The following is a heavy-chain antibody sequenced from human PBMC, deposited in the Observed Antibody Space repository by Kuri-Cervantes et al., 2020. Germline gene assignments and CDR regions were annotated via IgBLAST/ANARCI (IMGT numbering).Heavy chain of an antibody. Sequence: SVKVSCKASGGTFSSYTISWVRQAPGQGLEWMGRIIPILGIANYAQKFQGRVTITADKSTSTAYMELSSLRSEDTAVYYCARDTWRHGRHPPFNYDFWSGRRFDPWGQGTLVTVSS. CDR2: IIPILGIA. CDR3: ARDTWRHGRHPPFNYDFWSGRRFDP. D-gene: IGHD3-3*01. V-gene: IGHV1-69*04. CDR1: GGTFSSYT. J-gene: IGHJ5*02.